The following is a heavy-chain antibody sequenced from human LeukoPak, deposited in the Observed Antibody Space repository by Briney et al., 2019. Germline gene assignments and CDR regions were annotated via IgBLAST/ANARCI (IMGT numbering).Heavy chain of an antibody. D-gene: IGHD3-22*01. J-gene: IGHJ4*02. CDR1: GGSISSYY. CDR2: IYDSGST. CDR3: ACLTTADAFDI. V-gene: IGHV4-59*01. Sequence: SETLSLTCTVSGGSISSYYWSWIRQPPGKGLEWIGYIYDSGSTNYNPSLESRVTISVDTSKNQFSLKLSSVTAADTAVYYCACLTTADAFDIWGQGTLVTVSS.